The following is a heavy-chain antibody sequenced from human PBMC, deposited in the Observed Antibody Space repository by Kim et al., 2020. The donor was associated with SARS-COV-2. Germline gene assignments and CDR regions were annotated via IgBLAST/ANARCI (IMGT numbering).Heavy chain of an antibody. D-gene: IGHD3-10*01. CDR3: TRALDGLWFGESNYYYGMDV. J-gene: IGHJ6*02. Sequence: GGSLRLSCAASGFTFSGSAMHWVRQASGKGLEWVGRIRSKANSYATAYAASVKGRFTISRDDSKNTAYLQMNSLKTEDTAGYYCTRALDGLWFGESNYYYGMDVWGQGTTVTVSS. V-gene: IGHV3-73*01. CDR2: IRSKANSYAT. CDR1: GFTFSGSA.